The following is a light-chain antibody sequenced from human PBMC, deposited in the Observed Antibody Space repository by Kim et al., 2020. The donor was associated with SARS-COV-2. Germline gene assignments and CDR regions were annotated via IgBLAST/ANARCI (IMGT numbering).Light chain of an antibody. J-gene: IGLJ3*02. Sequence: GQRVTISCCGSSSNIGTNYVYWYQQLPGTAPNLLIYRNNPRPSGVPDRFSGSKSGPSASLAISGLRSEDEADYYCAAWDNSLSTWVFGGGTQLTVL. V-gene: IGLV1-47*01. CDR2: RNN. CDR3: AAWDNSLSTWV. CDR1: SSNIGTNY.